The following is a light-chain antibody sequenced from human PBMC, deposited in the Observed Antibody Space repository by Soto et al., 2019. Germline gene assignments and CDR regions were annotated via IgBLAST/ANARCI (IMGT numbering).Light chain of an antibody. CDR2: DVT. Sequence: QSALTQPASVSGSPVQSITISCTGTSSDIGGYNFVSWYQQHPGKAPKLMFYDVTNRPSGVSNRFSGSKSGNTASLTISGLQAEDEAVYYCSSYTSTNTVVVGGGTKLTVL. CDR1: SSDIGGYNF. V-gene: IGLV2-14*03. J-gene: IGLJ2*01. CDR3: SSYTSTNTVV.